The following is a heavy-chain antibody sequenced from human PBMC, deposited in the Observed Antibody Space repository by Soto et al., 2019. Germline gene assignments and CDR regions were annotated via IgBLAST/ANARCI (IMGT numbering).Heavy chain of an antibody. Sequence: LQLQESGSRLVKPSQTLSLTCAVSGDSISGSHYSWSWIRQPPRNGLEWIGYIHSGGTHYCPSPRSLVATSIDGSKNQFSLRLTSVTAADAAVYYCSTFSSGWPNWFEPWGQGTLVTVSS. D-gene: IGHD6-19*01. CDR3: STFSSGWPNWFEP. V-gene: IGHV4-30-2*01. CDR1: GDSISGSHYS. CDR2: IHSGGT. J-gene: IGHJ5*02.